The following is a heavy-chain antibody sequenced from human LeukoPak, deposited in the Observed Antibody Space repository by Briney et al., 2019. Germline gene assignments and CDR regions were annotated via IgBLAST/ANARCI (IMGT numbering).Heavy chain of an antibody. V-gene: IGHV4-39*01. CDR3: ARAYYYASSAFDI. J-gene: IGHJ3*02. Sequence: SETLSLTCTVSGGSISSNTYYWDWIRQPPGKGLECIGSIYYGGSTYYNPSLKSRVIISIDTSKNQFSLKLSSVTAADTAVYYCARAYYYASSAFDIWGQGTMVTVSS. CDR1: GGSISSNTYY. CDR2: IYYGGST. D-gene: IGHD3-22*01.